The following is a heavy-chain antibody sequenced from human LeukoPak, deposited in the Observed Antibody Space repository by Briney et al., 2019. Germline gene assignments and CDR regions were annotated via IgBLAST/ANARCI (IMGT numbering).Heavy chain of an antibody. CDR2: IYRDGST. CDR3: ASGYSYEDYFDY. CDR1: GFTISSNY. J-gene: IGHJ4*02. Sequence: GGSLRLSCAASGFTISSNYMTWVRQAPGKGLEWVSVIYRDGSTYYADSLKGRFTVSRHNSKNTLYLQMNSLRTEDTAVYYCASGYSYEDYFDYWGQGTLVTVSS. D-gene: IGHD5-18*01. V-gene: IGHV3-53*04.